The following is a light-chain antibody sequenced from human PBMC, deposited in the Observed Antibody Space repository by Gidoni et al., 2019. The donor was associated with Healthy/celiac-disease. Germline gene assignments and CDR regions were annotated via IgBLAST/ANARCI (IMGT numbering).Light chain of an antibody. CDR3: QQSYSTPYT. Sequence: SPSSLSASVGDRVTITCRASQSISSYLNWYQQKPGKAPKLLIYAASSLQSGFPSRFSGSGSGIDFTLTISSLQPEDFATYYCQQSYSTPYTFGQGTKLEIK. CDR1: QSISSY. V-gene: IGKV1-39*01. CDR2: AAS. J-gene: IGKJ2*01.